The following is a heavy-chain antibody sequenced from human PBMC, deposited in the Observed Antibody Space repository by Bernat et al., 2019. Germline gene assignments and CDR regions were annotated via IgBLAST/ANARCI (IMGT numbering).Heavy chain of an antibody. J-gene: IGHJ3*02. CDR3: ARDPLGRNCSGGSCYPYDAFDI. CDR2: IWYDGSNK. CDR1: GFTFSSYG. D-gene: IGHD2-15*01. V-gene: IGHV3-33*01. Sequence: QVQLVESGGGVVQPGRSLRLSCAASGFTFSSYGMHWVRQAPGKGLEWVAVIWYDGSNKYYADSVKGRFTISRDNSKNTLYLQMNSLRAEDTAVYYCARDPLGRNCSGGSCYPYDAFDIWGQGTMVTVSS.